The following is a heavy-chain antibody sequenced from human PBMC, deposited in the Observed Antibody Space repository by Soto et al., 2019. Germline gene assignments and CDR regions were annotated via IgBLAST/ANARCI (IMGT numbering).Heavy chain of an antibody. Sequence: GASVVSCKASGYTFTGYYMHWVRQAPGQGLEWMGWINPNSGGTNYAQKFQGRVTMTRDTSISTAYMELSRLRSDDTAVYYCARDGYSSSPEPPYYYYYYGMDVWGQGTTVTVSS. D-gene: IGHD6-13*01. J-gene: IGHJ6*02. CDR3: ARDGYSSSPEPPYYYYYYGMDV. V-gene: IGHV1-2*02. CDR1: GYTFTGYY. CDR2: INPNSGGT.